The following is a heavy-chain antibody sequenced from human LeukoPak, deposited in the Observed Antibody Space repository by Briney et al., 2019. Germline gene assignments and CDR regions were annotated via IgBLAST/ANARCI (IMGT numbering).Heavy chain of an antibody. CDR2: VKSDGAGT. J-gene: IGHJ5*02. Sequence: GGPLRLSCAASGFTFSSYAITWVRQAPGKGLAWVASVKSDGAGTHYADSVKGRFTISRDNSKNILYLQMNSLRAEDTAIYYCARCTTASSGWCNWLDPWGQGTLVTVSS. D-gene: IGHD3-22*01. CDR3: ARCTTASSGWCNWLDP. V-gene: IGHV3-23*01. CDR1: GFTFSSYA.